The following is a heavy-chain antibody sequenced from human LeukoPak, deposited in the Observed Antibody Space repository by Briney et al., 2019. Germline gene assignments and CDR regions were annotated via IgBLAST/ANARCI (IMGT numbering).Heavy chain of an antibody. Sequence: ASVTVSCTASGYTFTSYAMNWVRQAPGQGLEWVGWINTNTGNPTYAQGFTGRFVFSLDTSVSTAYLQISSLKAEDTAVYYCARFSAAHFPDAFDIWGQGTMVTVSS. CDR3: ARFSAAHFPDAFDI. J-gene: IGHJ3*02. V-gene: IGHV7-4-1*02. D-gene: IGHD2-2*01. CDR1: GYTFTSYA. CDR2: INTNTGNP.